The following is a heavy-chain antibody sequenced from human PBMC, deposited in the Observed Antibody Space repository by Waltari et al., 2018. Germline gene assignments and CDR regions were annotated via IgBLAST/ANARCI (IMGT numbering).Heavy chain of an antibody. D-gene: IGHD6-19*01. CDR3: ARDLRYSSGWYERGAFDI. CDR1: GGSISSYY. CDR2: IYTSGRT. Sequence: QVQLQESGPGLVKPSETLSLTCTVSGGSISSYYWSWIRQPAGKGLEWIGRIYTSGRTNYNPSRKSRVTMSVDTSKNQFSLKLSSVTAADTAVYYCARDLRYSSGWYERGAFDIWGQGTMVTVSS. J-gene: IGHJ3*02. V-gene: IGHV4-4*07.